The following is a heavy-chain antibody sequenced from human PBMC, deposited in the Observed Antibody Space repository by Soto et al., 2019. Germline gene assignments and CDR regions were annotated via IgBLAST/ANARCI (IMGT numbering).Heavy chain of an antibody. D-gene: IGHD2-2*01. V-gene: IGHV3-23*01. Sequence: GGSLRLSCAASGFTFSSYAMKWVHQAPGKGLEWVSLIGESGTPTYYADSVKGRFTISRDNSGNTLFLEMYSLRAEDTAVYYCARYIPGVRYYGMDVWGQGTTVTAP. J-gene: IGHJ6*02. CDR1: GFTFSSYA. CDR3: ARYIPGVRYYGMDV. CDR2: IGESGTPT.